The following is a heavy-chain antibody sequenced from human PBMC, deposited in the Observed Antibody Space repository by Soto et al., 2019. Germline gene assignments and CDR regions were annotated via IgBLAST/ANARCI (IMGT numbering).Heavy chain of an antibody. V-gene: IGHV4-59*01. D-gene: IGHD3-10*01. CDR1: GSSISSYY. CDR2: IYYSGST. CDR3: ARDLGYYYGSGAPRVYGMDV. J-gene: IGHJ6*02. Sequence: SETLSLTCTVSGSSISSYYWSWIRQPPGKGLEWIGYIYYSGSTNYNPSLKSRVTISVDTSKNQFSLKLSSVTAADTAVYYCARDLGYYYGSGAPRVYGMDVRGQGTTVTVS.